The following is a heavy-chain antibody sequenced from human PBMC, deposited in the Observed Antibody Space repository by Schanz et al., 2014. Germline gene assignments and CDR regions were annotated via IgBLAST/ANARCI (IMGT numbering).Heavy chain of an antibody. CDR3: ARGPAQGYSYGHNIGAYYYGMDV. CDR2: ISPYNGNT. D-gene: IGHD5-18*01. J-gene: IGHJ6*02. Sequence: QVQLVQSGAEVKKPGASVKVSCKTSGYTFSSYGITWVRQAPGQGLEWMGWISPYNGNTNYAPKVQGRVTITADKATSTASMELSSLRSEDTAVYYCARGPAQGYSYGHNIGAYYYGMDVWGQGTTVTVSS. CDR1: GYTFSSYG. V-gene: IGHV1-18*01.